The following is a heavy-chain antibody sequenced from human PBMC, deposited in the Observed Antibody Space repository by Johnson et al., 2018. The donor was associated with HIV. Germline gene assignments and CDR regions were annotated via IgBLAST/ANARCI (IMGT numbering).Heavy chain of an antibody. Sequence: QVQLVESGGGVVQPGRSLRLSCVASGFTFSTYGMHWVRQAPGKGLEWVAVIWYDGSNKYYAESVKGRLTISRDNSKNTLYLQMNSLRAEDTAVYYCAKWGSMRATSAFDIWGQGTMVTVSS. V-gene: IGHV3-33*06. CDR3: AKWGSMRATSAFDI. D-gene: IGHD1-26*01. CDR2: IWYDGSNK. CDR1: GFTFSTYG. J-gene: IGHJ3*02.